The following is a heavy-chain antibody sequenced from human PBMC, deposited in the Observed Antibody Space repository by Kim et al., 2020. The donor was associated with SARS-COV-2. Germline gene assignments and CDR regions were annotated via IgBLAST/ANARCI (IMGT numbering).Heavy chain of an antibody. J-gene: IGHJ5*02. Sequence: GGSLRLSCAASGFTFSSYAMSWVRQAPGKGLEWVSTIGASGAKTYYADSVKGRFTISRDNSKNTLYLQMNSLRAEDTAVYYCAKDLRGRDWFDPWGQGTL. CDR1: GFTFSSYA. V-gene: IGHV3-23*01. CDR3: AKDLRGRDWFDP. D-gene: IGHD3-16*01. CDR2: IGASGAKT.